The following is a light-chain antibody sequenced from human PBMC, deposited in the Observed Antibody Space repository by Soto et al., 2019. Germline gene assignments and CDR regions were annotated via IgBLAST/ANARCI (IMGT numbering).Light chain of an antibody. CDR2: GAS. J-gene: IGKJ4*01. CDR1: QSVSSNY. V-gene: IGKV3-20*01. Sequence: EIVLTQSPGTLSLSPGERATLSCRASQSVSSNYLAWYQQKPGQAPRLLIYGASSRATGIPDRFIGSGSGTDFTLTISRLEPADFAVYYCQQYGGSPRVTFGGGTKVEIK. CDR3: QQYGGSPRVT.